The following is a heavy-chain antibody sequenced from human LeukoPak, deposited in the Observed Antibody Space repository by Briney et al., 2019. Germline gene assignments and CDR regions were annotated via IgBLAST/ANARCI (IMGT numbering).Heavy chain of an antibody. Sequence: PGGSLRLSCAVSGITLSNYGMSWVRQAPGKGLEWVANIKQDGSEKYYVDSVKGRFTISRDNAKNSLYLQMNSLRAEDTAVYYCARVSPLVGVSYFDYWGQGTLVTVSS. CDR3: ARVSPLVGVSYFDY. J-gene: IGHJ4*02. CDR1: GITLSNYG. CDR2: IKQDGSEK. D-gene: IGHD2-8*02. V-gene: IGHV3-7*01.